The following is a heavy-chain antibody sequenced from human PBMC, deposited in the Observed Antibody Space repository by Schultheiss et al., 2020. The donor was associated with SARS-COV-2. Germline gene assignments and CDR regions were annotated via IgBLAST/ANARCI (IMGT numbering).Heavy chain of an antibody. CDR2: IRSKAYGGTT. CDR3: TREGV. CDR1: GFTVSSNY. J-gene: IGHJ3*01. Sequence: GESLKISCAASGFTVSSNYMSWVRQTPGKGLEWVGFIRSKAYGGTTEYAASVKGRFTISRDDSKSIAYLQMNSLKTEDTAVYYCTREGVWGQGTMVTVSS. V-gene: IGHV3-49*04.